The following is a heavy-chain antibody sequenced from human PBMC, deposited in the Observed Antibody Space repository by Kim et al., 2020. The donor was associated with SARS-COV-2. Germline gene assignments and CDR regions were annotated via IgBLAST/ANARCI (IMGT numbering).Heavy chain of an antibody. V-gene: IGHV4-59*08. D-gene: IGHD3-10*01. Sequence: SETLSLTCTVSGGSISSYYWSWIRQPPGKGLEWIGYIYYSGSTNYNPSLKSRVTISVDTSKNQFSLKLSSVTAADTAVYYCARLLVRGAVDYWGQGTLVTVSS. J-gene: IGHJ4*02. CDR3: ARLLVRGAVDY. CDR1: GGSISSYY. CDR2: IYYSGST.